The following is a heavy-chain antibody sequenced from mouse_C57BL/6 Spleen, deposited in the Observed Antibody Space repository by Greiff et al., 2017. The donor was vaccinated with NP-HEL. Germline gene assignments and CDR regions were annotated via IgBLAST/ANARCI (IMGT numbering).Heavy chain of an antibody. J-gene: IGHJ1*03. V-gene: IGHV3-6*01. CDR3: ASDYYGSSPWYFDV. D-gene: IGHD1-1*01. CDR2: ISYDGSN. CDR1: GYSITSGYY. Sequence: DVKLQESGPGLVKPSQSLSLTCSVTGYSITSGYYWNWIRQFPGNKLEWMGYISYDGSNNYNPSLKNRISITRDTSKNQFFLKLNSVTTEVTATYYCASDYYGSSPWYFDVWGTGTTVTVSS.